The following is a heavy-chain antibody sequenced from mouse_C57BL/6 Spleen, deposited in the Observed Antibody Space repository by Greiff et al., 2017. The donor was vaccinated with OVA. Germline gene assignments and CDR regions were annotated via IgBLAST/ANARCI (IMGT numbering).Heavy chain of an antibody. D-gene: IGHD2-3*01. J-gene: IGHJ1*03. CDR2: INPYNGGT. V-gene: IGHV1-19*01. CDR3: ARSRIYDGYGGYFDV. CDR1: GYTFTDYY. Sequence: EVQLQQSGPVLVKPGASVKMSCKASGYTFTDYYMNWVKQSHGKSLEWIGVINPYNGGTSYNQKFKGKATLTVDKSSSTAYMELNSLTSEDSAVYYCARSRIYDGYGGYFDVWGTGTTVTVSS.